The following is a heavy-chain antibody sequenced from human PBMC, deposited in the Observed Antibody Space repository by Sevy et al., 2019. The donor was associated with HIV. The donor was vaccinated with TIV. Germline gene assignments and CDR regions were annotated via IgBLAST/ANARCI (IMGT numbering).Heavy chain of an antibody. J-gene: IGHJ5*02. Sequence: SETLSLTCTVSGGSISSYYWSWIRQPPGKGLEWIGYIYYSGSTNYNPSLKSRVTISVDTSKNQFSLKLSSVTAADTAVYYCARFKGFGARINNWFDPWGQGTLVTVS. V-gene: IGHV4-59*13. CDR2: IYYSGST. D-gene: IGHD3-10*01. CDR1: GGSISSYY. CDR3: ARFKGFGARINNWFDP.